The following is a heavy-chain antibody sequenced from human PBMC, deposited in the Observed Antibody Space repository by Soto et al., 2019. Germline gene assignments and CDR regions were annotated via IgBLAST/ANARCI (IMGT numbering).Heavy chain of an antibody. D-gene: IGHD3-9*01. V-gene: IGHV3-23*05. CDR3: TKNAYFDGLGRFDP. CDR1: GFTSRIIFSDYA. Sequence: GGSLRLSCVASGFTSRIIFSDYAMNWVRQAPGKGPEWVSAIDGHGSGTYYADSVKGRFTISRDNSENTIYLQMNSLTAEDTAVYYSTKNAYFDGLGRFDPWGQGTPVTVYS. CDR2: IDGHGSGT. J-gene: IGHJ5*02.